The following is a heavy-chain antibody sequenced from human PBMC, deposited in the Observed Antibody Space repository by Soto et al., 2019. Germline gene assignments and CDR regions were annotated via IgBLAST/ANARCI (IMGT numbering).Heavy chain of an antibody. CDR1: GFTFSSYG. CDR3: ARELASGVESDAFDI. J-gene: IGHJ3*02. D-gene: IGHD2-15*01. CDR2: IWYDGSNK. V-gene: IGHV3-33*01. Sequence: QVQLVESGGGVVQPGRSLRLSCAASGFTFSSYGMHWVRQAPGKGLEWVAVIWYDGSNKYYADSVKGRFTISRDNSKNTLYLQMNSLRAEDTAVYYCARELASGVESDAFDIWGQGTMVTVSS.